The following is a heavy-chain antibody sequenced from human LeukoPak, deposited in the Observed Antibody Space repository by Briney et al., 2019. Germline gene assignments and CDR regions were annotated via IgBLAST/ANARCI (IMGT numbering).Heavy chain of an antibody. CDR3: ARDDYVWGSYRRGDNWFNP. J-gene: IGHJ5*02. CDR1: GYTFTSYD. D-gene: IGHD3-16*02. Sequence: ASVKVSCKASGYTFTSYDINWVRQAPGQGLEWMGWINTNTGNPTYAQGFTGRFVFSLDTSVSTAYLQISSLKAEDTAVYYCARDDYVWGSYRRGDNWFNPWGQGTLVTVSS. V-gene: IGHV7-4-1*02. CDR2: INTNTGNP.